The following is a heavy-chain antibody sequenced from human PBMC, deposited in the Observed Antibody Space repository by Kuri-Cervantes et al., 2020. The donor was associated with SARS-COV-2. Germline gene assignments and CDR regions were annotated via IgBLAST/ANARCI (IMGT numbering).Heavy chain of an antibody. CDR1: GGSISSSISSSSYY. V-gene: IGHV4-39*01. CDR3: ARPPGRGSSGWYNYYGMDV. D-gene: IGHD6-19*01. J-gene: IGHJ6*02. Sequence: SETLSLTCTVSGGSISSSISSSSYYWGWIRQPPVKGLEWIGSIYYSGSTYYNPSLKSRVTISVDTSKNQFSLKLSSVTAADTAVYYCARPPGRGSSGWYNYYGMDVWGQGTTVTVSS. CDR2: IYYSGST.